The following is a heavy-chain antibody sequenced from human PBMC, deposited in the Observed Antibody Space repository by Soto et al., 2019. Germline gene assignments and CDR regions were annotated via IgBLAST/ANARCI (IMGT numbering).Heavy chain of an antibody. Sequence: QVQLQESGPGLVKPSQTLSLTCTVSGGSISSGGYYWSWIRQHPGKGLEWIGYIYYSGSTYYNPSLKSRVTISVDTYKNQFSLKLSSVTAADTAVYYCARVRRRVPLAPGGAFDIWGQGTMVTVSS. CDR3: ARVRRRVPLAPGGAFDI. V-gene: IGHV4-31*03. CDR1: GGSISSGGYY. D-gene: IGHD1-1*01. CDR2: IYYSGST. J-gene: IGHJ3*02.